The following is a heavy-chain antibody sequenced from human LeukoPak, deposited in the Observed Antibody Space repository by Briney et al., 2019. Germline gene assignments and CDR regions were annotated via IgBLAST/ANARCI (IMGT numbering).Heavy chain of an antibody. CDR1: GYTFTSYG. D-gene: IGHD3-10*01. V-gene: IGHV1-18*01. J-gene: IGHJ4*02. CDR3: ARTYYYGSGSYKRPPLDY. CDR2: ISAYNGNT. Sequence: ASVKVSCKASGYTFTSYGISWVRQSPGQGLEWMGWISAYNGNTNYAQKLQGRVTMTTDTSTSTAYMELRSLRSDDTAVYYCARTYYYGSGSYKRPPLDYWGQGTLVTVSS.